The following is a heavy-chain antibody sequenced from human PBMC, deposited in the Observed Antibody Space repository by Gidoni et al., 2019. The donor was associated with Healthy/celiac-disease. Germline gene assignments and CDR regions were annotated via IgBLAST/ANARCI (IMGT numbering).Heavy chain of an antibody. J-gene: IGHJ6*03. Sequence: QVQLVQSGAAVKKPGSSVKVSCKASGGTFSSYAISWVRQDPGQGREWMGGIIPIFGTANYAQKFQGRVTITADKSTSTAYMELSSLRSEDTAVYYCAREKLELSDYYYYMDVWGKGTTVTVSS. V-gene: IGHV1-69*06. CDR1: GGTFSSYA. CDR3: AREKLELSDYYYYMDV. D-gene: IGHD1-7*01. CDR2: IIPIFGTA.